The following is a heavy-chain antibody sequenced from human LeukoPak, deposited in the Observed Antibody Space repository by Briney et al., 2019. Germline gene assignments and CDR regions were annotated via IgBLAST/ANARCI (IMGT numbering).Heavy chain of an antibody. D-gene: IGHD2-15*01. CDR2: ISGSGGST. V-gene: IGHV3-23*01. CDR1: GFTFSSYG. Sequence: GGSLRLSCAASGFTFSSYGMRWVRQAPGKGLKWVSAISGSGGSTYYADSVKGRITISRDNSKNTLYLQMNSLRAEDTAVYYCAKGVGYCSGGSCQQFDYWGQGTLVTVSS. CDR3: AKGVGYCSGGSCQQFDY. J-gene: IGHJ4*02.